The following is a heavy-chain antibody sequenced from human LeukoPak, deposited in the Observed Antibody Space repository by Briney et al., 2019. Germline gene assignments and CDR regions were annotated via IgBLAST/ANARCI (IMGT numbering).Heavy chain of an antibody. CDR3: VRVRGYWLVRGYLDY. CDR2: IYYSGAN. Sequence: SETLSLTCTVPGGSMSSSSYYWGWIRQSPGKGLEWIGSIYYSGANHYNPSLKSRVTMSVDTSKNQFSVKLTSVTATDTAVYYCVRVRGYWLVRGYLDYWGQGIQVTVSS. D-gene: IGHD6-19*01. V-gene: IGHV4-39*02. CDR1: GGSMSSSSYY. J-gene: IGHJ4*02.